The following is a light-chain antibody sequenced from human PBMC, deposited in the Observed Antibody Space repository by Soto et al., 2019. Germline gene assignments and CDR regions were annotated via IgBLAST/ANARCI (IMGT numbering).Light chain of an antibody. V-gene: IGKV3-15*01. CDR3: QQYDISPWT. Sequence: VMTQSPTTLSVSPGERATLSCRASHSVGSNLAWYQQNPGQAPRLLIYGASTRATGVPARFSGSGSATQFTLTIIRLEPEDFAVYYCQQYDISPWTFGQGTKVDIK. J-gene: IGKJ1*01. CDR2: GAS. CDR1: HSVGSN.